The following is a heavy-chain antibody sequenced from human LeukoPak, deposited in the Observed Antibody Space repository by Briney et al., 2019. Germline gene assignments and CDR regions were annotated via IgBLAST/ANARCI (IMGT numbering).Heavy chain of an antibody. CDR3: ARGYYGSGSYYKFGY. V-gene: IGHV1-8*01. CDR2: MNPNSGNT. J-gene: IGHJ4*02. Sequence: ASVKVSCKASGYTFTNYDINWVRQATGQGLEWMGWMNPNSGNTGYAQKFQGRVTMTRNTSISTAYMELSSLRSEDTAVYYCARGYYGSGSYYKFGYWGQGTLVTVSS. D-gene: IGHD3-10*01. CDR1: GYTFTNYD.